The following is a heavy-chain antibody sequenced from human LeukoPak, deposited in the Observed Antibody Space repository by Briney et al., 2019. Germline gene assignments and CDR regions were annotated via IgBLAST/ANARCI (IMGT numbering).Heavy chain of an antibody. Sequence: ASVKVSCKVSGYTLTELSMHWVRQAPGQGLEWMGWISAYNGNTNYAQKLQGRVTMTTDTSTSTAYMELRSLRSDDTAVYYCARSVDDFWSGSFFDYWGQGTLVTVSS. CDR1: GYTLTELS. V-gene: IGHV1-18*01. CDR3: ARSVDDFWSGSFFDY. J-gene: IGHJ4*02. D-gene: IGHD3-3*01. CDR2: ISAYNGNT.